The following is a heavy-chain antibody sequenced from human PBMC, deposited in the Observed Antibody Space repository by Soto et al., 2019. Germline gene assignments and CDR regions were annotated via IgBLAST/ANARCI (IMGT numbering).Heavy chain of an antibody. CDR1: GFTFSGSA. J-gene: IGHJ3*02. CDR2: IRSKANSYAT. V-gene: IGHV3-73*01. CDR3: TRQGGPQTGYSSVLHDAFDI. Sequence: GGSLRLSCAASGFTFSGSAMHWVRQASGKGLEWVGRIRSKANSYATAYAAWVKGRFTISRVDSKNTAYLQMNSLKTEDTAVYYCTRQGGPQTGYSSVLHDAFDIWGQGTMVTVSS. D-gene: IGHD6-19*01.